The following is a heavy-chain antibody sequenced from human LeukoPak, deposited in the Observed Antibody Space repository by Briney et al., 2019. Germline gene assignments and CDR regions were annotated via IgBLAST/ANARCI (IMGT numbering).Heavy chain of an antibody. Sequence: GASVKVSCKASGYTFTGYYMHWVRQAPGQGLEWMGWINPNSGGTNYAQKFQGRVTMTRDTSISTAYMELSRLRSDDTAVYYCARGGLYYDSSGYFGYFDYWGKGTLVTVPS. CDR1: GYTFTGYY. CDR2: INPNSGGT. CDR3: ARGGLYYDSSGYFGYFDY. J-gene: IGHJ4*02. V-gene: IGHV1-2*02. D-gene: IGHD3-22*01.